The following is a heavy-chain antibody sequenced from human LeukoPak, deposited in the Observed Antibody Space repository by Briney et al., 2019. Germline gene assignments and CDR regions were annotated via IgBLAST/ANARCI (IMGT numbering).Heavy chain of an antibody. CDR3: ARDRTTGISWYKTRYYFDY. D-gene: IGHD6-13*01. CDR1: GGSISSYY. V-gene: IGHV4-4*07. Sequence: SETLSLTRTVSGGSISSYYWSWMRQPAGKGLEWIGRIYTSGSTNYNPSLKSRVTMSVDTSKNQFSLKLSSVTAADTAVYYCARDRTTGISWYKTRYYFDYWGQGTLVTVSS. J-gene: IGHJ4*02. CDR2: IYTSGST.